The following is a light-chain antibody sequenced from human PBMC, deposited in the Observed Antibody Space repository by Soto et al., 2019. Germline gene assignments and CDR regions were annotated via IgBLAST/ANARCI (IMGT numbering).Light chain of an antibody. CDR2: DAS. Sequence: DIQMTQSPSSLSASVGDRVIITCQASQDIRNHLNWYQQKPGKAPKLLIYDASNLETGVPPRFSGGGSGTEFSFTISSLQSEDSATYYCLQFDSLPITFGGGTKVDIK. V-gene: IGKV1-33*01. J-gene: IGKJ4*01. CDR3: LQFDSLPIT. CDR1: QDIRNH.